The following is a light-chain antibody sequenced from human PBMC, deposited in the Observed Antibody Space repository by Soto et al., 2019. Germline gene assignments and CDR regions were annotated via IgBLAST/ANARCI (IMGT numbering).Light chain of an antibody. J-gene: IGKJ3*01. Sequence: AIRMTQSTSSFSASTGDRVTITCRASQGMSSYLAWYQQKPGKAPKLLIYAASTLQSGVPSRFSGSGSGTDFTLTIICLQSEDFATYYFQQYYSYPSTFGPGTKVDIK. CDR1: QGMSSY. CDR3: QQYYSYPST. V-gene: IGKV1-8*01. CDR2: AAS.